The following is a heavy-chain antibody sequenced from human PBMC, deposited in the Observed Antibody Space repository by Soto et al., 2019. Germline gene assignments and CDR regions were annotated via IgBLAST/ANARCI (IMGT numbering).Heavy chain of an antibody. CDR1: GFTFSDFA. D-gene: IGHD6-19*01. J-gene: IGHJ4*02. Sequence: QVQLVESGGGVVQPGRSLRLSCAASGFTFSDFAMYWVRQAPGKGLEWVAVISYDGTRQHYADSVKGRFIISRDRNNLYMQLNSLRPDYTALYYCARGRVFGSGWNDYFDYWGQGTLVTVSS. CDR3: ARGRVFGSGWNDYFDY. CDR2: ISYDGTRQ. V-gene: IGHV3-30*04.